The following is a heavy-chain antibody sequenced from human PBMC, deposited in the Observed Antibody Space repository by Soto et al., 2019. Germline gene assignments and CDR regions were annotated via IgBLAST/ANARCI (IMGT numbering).Heavy chain of an antibody. D-gene: IGHD3-16*02. Sequence: QVQLVESGGGVVQPGRSLRLSCAASGFTFTSYEMHWVRQAPGKGLEWVSIISYDGGNKYYADSVKGRFTMSRDNSRNTLDLQMDSLRVEDTAVYYCARRSTLRYHAIDVWGQGTTVTVSS. V-gene: IGHV3-30-3*01. CDR2: ISYDGGNK. CDR3: ARRSTLRYHAIDV. CDR1: GFTFTSYE. J-gene: IGHJ6*02.